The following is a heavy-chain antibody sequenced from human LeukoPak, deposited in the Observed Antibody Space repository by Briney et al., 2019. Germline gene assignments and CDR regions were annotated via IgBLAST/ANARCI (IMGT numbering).Heavy chain of an antibody. CDR1: GYSFTSYW. V-gene: IGHV5-10-1*01. Sequence: GESLKISCKGSGYSFTSYWISWVRQMPGKGLEWMGRIDPSDSYTNYSPSFQGHVTISADKSISTAYLQWSSLKASDTAMYYCASLAGVYSSSWYSAFDIWGRGTMVTVSS. J-gene: IGHJ3*02. D-gene: IGHD6-13*01. CDR3: ASLAGVYSSSWYSAFDI. CDR2: IDPSDSYT.